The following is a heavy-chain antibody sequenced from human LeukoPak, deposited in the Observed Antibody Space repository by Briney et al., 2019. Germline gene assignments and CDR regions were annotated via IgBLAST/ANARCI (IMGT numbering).Heavy chain of an antibody. Sequence: GGSLRLSCAASGFTFSDYYMGWIRQAPGKGLEWVSYITTRGSPVYYADSLKGRFTMSRDNAKKSLYLQMNSLRAEDTAVYYCARDPSYSENLDYWGQGTLVTVSS. J-gene: IGHJ4*02. D-gene: IGHD1-26*01. CDR3: ARDPSYSENLDY. CDR2: ITTRGSPV. V-gene: IGHV3-11*04. CDR1: GFTFSDYY.